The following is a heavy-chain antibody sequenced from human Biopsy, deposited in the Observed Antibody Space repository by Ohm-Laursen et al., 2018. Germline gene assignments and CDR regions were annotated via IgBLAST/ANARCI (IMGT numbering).Heavy chain of an antibody. Sequence: GASVTVSCKASGYTFGNYGISWVRQAPGQGLERMGWISVYNGNTDYPHKFQGRVTLTTDTSTSTAYMELRSLTSDDTAIYYCARDVVVRGASFFDFWGQGTSVTVSS. CDR2: ISVYNGNT. D-gene: IGHD2-21*01. J-gene: IGHJ4*02. V-gene: IGHV1-18*01. CDR3: ARDVVVRGASFFDF. CDR1: GYTFGNYG.